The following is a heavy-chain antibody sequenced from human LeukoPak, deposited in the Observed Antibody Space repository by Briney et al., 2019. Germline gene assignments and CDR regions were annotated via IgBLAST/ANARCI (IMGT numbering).Heavy chain of an antibody. D-gene: IGHD3-22*01. CDR1: GFTFGGYE. CDR2: ISSSGSTI. Sequence: GGSLRLSCAASGFTFGGYEMNWVRQAPGKGLEWVSYISSSGSTINYADSVKGRFTISRDNAKNSLYLQMSSLRAEDTAVYYCASFYDSTGRDYWGQGTLVTASS. V-gene: IGHV3-48*03. J-gene: IGHJ4*02. CDR3: ASFYDSTGRDY.